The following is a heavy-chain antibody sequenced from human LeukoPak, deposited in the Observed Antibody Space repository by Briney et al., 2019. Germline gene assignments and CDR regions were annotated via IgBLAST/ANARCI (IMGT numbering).Heavy chain of an antibody. V-gene: IGHV3-7*03. J-gene: IGHJ4*02. CDR1: GFTFSNYW. Sequence: GGSLRLSCTASGFTFSNYWMTWVRQAPGKGLEWVANIKQGGSEKYYVHSVKGRFTISRDNAKNSLYLQMNSLRAEDTAVYYCVSGTGAHGYWGQGTLVTVSS. CDR2: IKQGGSEK. CDR3: VSGTGAHGY. D-gene: IGHD1-1*01.